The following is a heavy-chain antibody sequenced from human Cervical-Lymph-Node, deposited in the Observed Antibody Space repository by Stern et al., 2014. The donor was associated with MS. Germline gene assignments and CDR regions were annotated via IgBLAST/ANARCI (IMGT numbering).Heavy chain of an antibody. J-gene: IGHJ4*02. V-gene: IGHV3-7*01. Sequence: EVQLEESGGGLVQPGGSLRLSCAASGFTFNNYWMTWVRQAPGKGLEWGANIKQDGSEKFYVNSVKGRFTISRDNAKNSLYLQMNALKAEDTAVYYCARDDTSSSWYNYWGQGTLVTVSS. CDR3: ARDDTSSSWYNY. CDR2: IKQDGSEK. D-gene: IGHD6-13*01. CDR1: GFTFNNYW.